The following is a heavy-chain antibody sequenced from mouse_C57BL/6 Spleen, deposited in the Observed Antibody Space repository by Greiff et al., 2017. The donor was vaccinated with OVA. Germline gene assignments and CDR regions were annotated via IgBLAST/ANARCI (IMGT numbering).Heavy chain of an antibody. Sequence: EVKLVESGPELVKPGASVKISCKASGYSFTDYNMNWVKQSNGKSLEWIGVINPNYGTTSYNQKFKGKATLTVDQSSSTAYMQLNSLTSEDSAVYYCAKSYGSNYFDYWGQGTTLTVSS. CDR3: AKSYGSNYFDY. CDR2: INPNYGTT. D-gene: IGHD1-1*01. V-gene: IGHV1-39*01. CDR1: GYSFTDYN. J-gene: IGHJ2*01.